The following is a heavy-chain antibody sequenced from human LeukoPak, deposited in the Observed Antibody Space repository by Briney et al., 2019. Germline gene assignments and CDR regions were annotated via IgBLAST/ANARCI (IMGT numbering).Heavy chain of an antibody. V-gene: IGHV3-30*18. D-gene: IGHD3-16*01. Sequence: PSGGSLRLSCAASRFTFSSYGMHWVRQAPGKGLEWVAVISYDGSNKYYADSVKGRFTISRDNSKNTLYLQMNSLRTEDTAVYYCAKSRPEGGYYFDYWGQGALVTVSS. J-gene: IGHJ4*02. CDR1: RFTFSSYG. CDR3: AKSRPEGGYYFDY. CDR2: ISYDGSNK.